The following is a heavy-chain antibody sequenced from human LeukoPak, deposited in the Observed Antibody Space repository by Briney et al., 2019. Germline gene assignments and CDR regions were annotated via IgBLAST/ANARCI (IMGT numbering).Heavy chain of an antibody. CDR3: ARFLFYCSGGSCYGGFDY. V-gene: IGHV4-39*01. J-gene: IGHJ4*02. Sequence: SETLSLTCIVSGASLRSSNYWAWIRQPPGKGLEWIGSMDYSGVTYYNPSLKSRVTISVDTSKNQFSLKLSSVTPEDTAVYYCARFLFYCSGGSCYGGFDYWGQGTLVTVSS. D-gene: IGHD2-15*01. CDR2: MDYSGVT. CDR1: GASLRSSNY.